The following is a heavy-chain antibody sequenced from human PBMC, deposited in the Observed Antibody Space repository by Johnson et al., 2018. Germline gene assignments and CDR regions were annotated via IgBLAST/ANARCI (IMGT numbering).Heavy chain of an antibody. CDR1: GFPFNAYG. Sequence: QVQLVQSGGGVVQPGRSLRLSCAASGFPFNAYGMHWVRQAPGKGLEWVAVISYDGTNKYYVESVKGRFTISRDNSKNTLYLQMNSLRAEATAVYYCAKAGTTIVRDAEYFQHWGQGALVTVSA. CDR2: ISYDGTNK. V-gene: IGHV3-30*18. D-gene: IGHD4-17*01. CDR3: AKAGTTIVRDAEYFQH. J-gene: IGHJ1*01.